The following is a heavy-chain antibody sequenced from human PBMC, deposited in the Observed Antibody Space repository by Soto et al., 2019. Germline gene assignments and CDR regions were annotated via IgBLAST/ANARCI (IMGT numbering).Heavy chain of an antibody. D-gene: IGHD2-15*01. CDR3: CSSHRQPDNLEGFDF. Sequence: ASVKVSCKISGYTFTSHGISWVRWATGRGLEWMGWIGAYAGVTKYAQHVLGRVYMTTDSSAATAYIELRSLRFDETAISFPCSSHRQPDNLEGFDFWGQGTPVTVSS. CDR1: GYTFTSHG. J-gene: IGHJ4*02. V-gene: IGHV1-18*04. CDR2: IGAYAGVT.